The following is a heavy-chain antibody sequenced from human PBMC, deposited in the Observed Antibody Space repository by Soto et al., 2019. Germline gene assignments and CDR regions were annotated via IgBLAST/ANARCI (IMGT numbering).Heavy chain of an antibody. V-gene: IGHV4-31*03. Sequence: ASETLSLTCSVSGGSISSCDCYWSWIRQHPGKGLEWIGYVYYSGSTYYNPSLKSRVTISLDTSKNQFSLNLSSVTAADTAVYYCARDSGVATAIDYWGQGTLVTVSS. J-gene: IGHJ4*02. CDR3: ARDSGVATAIDY. CDR2: VYYSGST. D-gene: IGHD5-18*01. CDR1: GGSISSCDCY.